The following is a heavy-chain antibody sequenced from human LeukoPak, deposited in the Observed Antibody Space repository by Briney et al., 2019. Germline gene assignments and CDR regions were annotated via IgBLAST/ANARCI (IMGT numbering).Heavy chain of an antibody. CDR1: GGSISSSSYY. J-gene: IGHJ4*02. Sequence: SETLSLTCTISGGSISSSSYYWGWIRQAPGKGLEWIGTIYYSGSTYYNPSLKSRVTISVDTSKNQFSLKPSSVTAADTAVYYCARDGYSYARTFDYWGQGTLVTVSS. CDR3: ARDGYSYARTFDY. D-gene: IGHD5-18*01. V-gene: IGHV4-39*02. CDR2: IYYSGST.